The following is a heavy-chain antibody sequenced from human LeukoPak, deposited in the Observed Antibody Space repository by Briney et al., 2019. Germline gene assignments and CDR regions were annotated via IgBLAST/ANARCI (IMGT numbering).Heavy chain of an antibody. CDR2: ISYDGSNK. CDR3: AKSGLWFGELSVNWFDP. D-gene: IGHD3-10*01. V-gene: IGHV3-30*18. Sequence: GRSLRLSCAASGFTFSSYGMHWVRQAPGKGLEWVAVISYDGSNKYYADSVKGRFTISRDNSKNTLYLQMNSPRAEDTAVYYCAKSGLWFGELSVNWFDPWGQGTLVTVSS. J-gene: IGHJ5*02. CDR1: GFTFSSYG.